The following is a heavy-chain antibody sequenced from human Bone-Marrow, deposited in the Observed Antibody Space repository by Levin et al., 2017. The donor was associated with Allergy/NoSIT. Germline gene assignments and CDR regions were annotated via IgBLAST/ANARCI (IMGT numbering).Heavy chain of an antibody. D-gene: IGHD3-10*01. Sequence: GGSLRLSCAASGFTFSSYAMHWVRQAPGKGLEWVAVISSDGSNKYYADSVKGRFTISRDNSKNTLYLQMNSLRAEDTAVYYCASPATDMVRGVIINPTNFDYWGQGTLVTVSS. J-gene: IGHJ4*02. CDR3: ASPATDMVRGVIINPTNFDY. CDR1: GFTFSSYA. CDR2: ISSDGSNK. V-gene: IGHV3-30-3*01.